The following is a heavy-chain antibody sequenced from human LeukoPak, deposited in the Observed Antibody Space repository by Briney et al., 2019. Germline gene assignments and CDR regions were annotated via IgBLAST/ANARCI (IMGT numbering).Heavy chain of an antibody. CDR3: ARVHYASYYYGMDV. D-gene: IGHD4-17*01. CDR2: ISNSGST. J-gene: IGHJ6*02. CDR1: GGSVSSYS. V-gene: IGHV4-59*02. Sequence: SETLSLTCTVSGGSVSSYSWNWIRQPPVKGLEWIGYISNSGSTNYNPSLKGRVTMSVDTSKNQFSLKLSSVTAADTAVYYCARVHYASYYYGMDVWGQGTTVTVSS.